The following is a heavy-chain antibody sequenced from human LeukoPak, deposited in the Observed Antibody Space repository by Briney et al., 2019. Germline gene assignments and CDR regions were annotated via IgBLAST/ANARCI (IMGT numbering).Heavy chain of an antibody. D-gene: IGHD2-15*01. J-gene: IGHJ4*02. CDR1: GFTFSSYW. Sequence: PGGSLRLSCAASGFTFSSYWMSWVRQAPGKGLEWVANIKQDGSEKYYVDSVKGRFTISRDNVKNSLYLQMNSLRAEDTAVYYCARHDHYSGGSCVYWGQGTLVTVSS. CDR3: ARHDHYSGGSCVY. CDR2: IKQDGSEK. V-gene: IGHV3-7*01.